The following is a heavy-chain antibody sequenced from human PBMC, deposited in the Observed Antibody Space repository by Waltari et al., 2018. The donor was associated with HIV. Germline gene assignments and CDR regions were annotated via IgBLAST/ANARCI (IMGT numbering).Heavy chain of an antibody. V-gene: IGHV1-18*01. D-gene: IGHD3-22*01. Sequence: QVHLVQSGAELREPGASVTVSCKASGYTFTNYGITWVRQAPGQGLEWMGWISGYKGDTKYAQKVRGRVTMTTDTSTSTAYLEMGSLRFDDTAVYYCARDHYYGSSGYYSDYWGQGTLVTVSS. CDR2: ISGYKGDT. J-gene: IGHJ4*02. CDR1: GYTFTNYG. CDR3: ARDHYYGSSGYYSDY.